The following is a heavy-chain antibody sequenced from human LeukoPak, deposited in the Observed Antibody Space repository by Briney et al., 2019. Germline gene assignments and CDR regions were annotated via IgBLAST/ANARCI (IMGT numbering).Heavy chain of an antibody. D-gene: IGHD3-10*01. CDR2: ISSSGSTI. J-gene: IGHJ6*02. CDR1: GFTFSSYE. CDR3: ARDSFGDYNGMDV. V-gene: IGHV3-48*03. Sequence: PGGSLRLSCAASGFTFSSYEMNWVRQAPGKGLEWVSYISSSGSTIHYADSVKGRFTISRDNAKNSLYLQMNSLRAEDTAVYYCARDSFGDYNGMDVWGQGTTVTVSS.